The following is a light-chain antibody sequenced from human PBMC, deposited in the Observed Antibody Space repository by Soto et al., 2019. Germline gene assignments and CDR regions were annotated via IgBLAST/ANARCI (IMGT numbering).Light chain of an antibody. Sequence: DIQMTQSPSTLSGSVGDRVTITCRASQTISSWLAWYQQKPGKAPKLLIYKASTLKSGVPSRFSGSGPGTDFTLTISSLEPEDFAVYYCQQGNTFGQGTRLEIK. CDR1: QTISSW. CDR3: QQGNT. CDR2: KAS. J-gene: IGKJ5*01. V-gene: IGKV1-5*03.